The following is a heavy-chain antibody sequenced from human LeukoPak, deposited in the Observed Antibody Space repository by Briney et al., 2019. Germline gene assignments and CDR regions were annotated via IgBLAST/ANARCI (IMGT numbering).Heavy chain of an antibody. CDR3: TKDDGYYDSSGSFLFDS. V-gene: IGHV3-23*01. CDR2: ISGSGGST. CDR1: GFTFSSYA. D-gene: IGHD3-22*01. J-gene: IGHJ4*02. Sequence: PGGSLRLSCAASGFTFSSYAMSWVCQAPGKGLEWVSGISGSGGSTFYADSVKGRFTISRDNSKNTLYLQMNSLRAEDTAVYYCTKDDGYYDSSGSFLFDSWGQGTLVPVSS.